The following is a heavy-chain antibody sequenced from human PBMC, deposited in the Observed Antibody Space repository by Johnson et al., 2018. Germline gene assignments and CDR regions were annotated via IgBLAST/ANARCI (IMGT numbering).Heavy chain of an antibody. J-gene: IGHJ3*02. Sequence: QVQLQESGPGLVKPSETLSLTCTVSGGSINSYYWSWIRQPPGKGLEWIGYIYYRGGSNYNPSLKSRVTISVDTSKNQFSLWLSSVTAADTALYYCAGGHPFDAFGIWGQGTMVTVSS. CDR2: IYYRGGS. CDR3: AGGHPFDAFGI. V-gene: IGHV4-59*01. CDR1: GGSINSYY. D-gene: IGHD6-25*01.